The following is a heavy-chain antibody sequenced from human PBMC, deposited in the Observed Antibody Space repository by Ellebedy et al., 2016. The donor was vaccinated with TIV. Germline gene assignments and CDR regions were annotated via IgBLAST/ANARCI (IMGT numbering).Heavy chain of an antibody. Sequence: MPSETLSLTCAVYGGSFSGYYWSWIRQPPGKGLEWIGEINHSGSTNYNPSLKSRVTISVDTSKNQFSLKLSSVTAADTAVYYCARLRYFDWLIDYWGQGTLVTVSS. CDR1: GGSFSGYY. J-gene: IGHJ4*02. CDR2: INHSGST. CDR3: ARLRYFDWLIDY. D-gene: IGHD3-9*01. V-gene: IGHV4-34*01.